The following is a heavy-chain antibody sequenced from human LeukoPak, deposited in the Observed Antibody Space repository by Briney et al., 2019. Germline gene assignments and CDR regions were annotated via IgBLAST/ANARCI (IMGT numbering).Heavy chain of an antibody. Sequence: GGSLRLSCAASGVTFSSYGMHWVRQAPGKGLEWVAGISYDGRSKEYVDSVKGRFTISRDNSKNTLYLQMNSLKAEDTAVYYCAKDRGYSHGFDYWGQGTLVTVSS. CDR3: AKDRGYSHGFDY. CDR1: GVTFSSYG. J-gene: IGHJ4*02. D-gene: IGHD5-18*01. CDR2: ISYDGRSK. V-gene: IGHV3-30*18.